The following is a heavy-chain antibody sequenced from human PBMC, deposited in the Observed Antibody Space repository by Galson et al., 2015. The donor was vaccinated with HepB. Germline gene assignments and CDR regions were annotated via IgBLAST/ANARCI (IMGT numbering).Heavy chain of an antibody. D-gene: IGHD2-15*01. J-gene: IGHJ4*02. CDR3: ARDSVSICSGGSCYSGRRCFDY. CDR1: GGSISSSNW. V-gene: IGHV4-4*02. CDR2: IYHSGST. Sequence: SETLSLTCAVSGGSISSSNWWSWVRQPPGKGLEWIGEIYHSGSTNYNPSLKSRVTISVDKSKNQFSLKLSSVTAADTAVYYCARDSVSICSGGSCYSGRRCFDYWGQGTLVTVSS.